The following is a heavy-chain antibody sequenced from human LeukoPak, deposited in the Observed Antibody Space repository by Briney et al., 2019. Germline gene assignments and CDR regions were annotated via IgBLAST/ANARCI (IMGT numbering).Heavy chain of an antibody. CDR3: AREGGMITFGGVIDNDY. Sequence: TTSETLSLTCTVSGGSISTSSYYWGWVRQPPGKGLEWIGNIFYSGSTYYSPSLKSRVTISLDTSRNQFSLKLSSVTAADTAVYYCAREGGMITFGGVIDNDYWGQGTLVTVSS. CDR2: IFYSGST. J-gene: IGHJ4*02. D-gene: IGHD3-16*02. CDR1: GGSISTSSYY. V-gene: IGHV4-39*07.